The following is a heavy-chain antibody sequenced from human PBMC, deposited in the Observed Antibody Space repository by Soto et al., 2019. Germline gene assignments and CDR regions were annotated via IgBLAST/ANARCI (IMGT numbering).Heavy chain of an antibody. Sequence: QVQLQESGPGLVKPSQTLSLTCTVSGGSISSGGYYWSWIRQHPGKGLEWIGYIYYSGSTYYNPSHKSRVTIPLDTSQHQFSLKLSSVTAADTAVYYCAREREYYYDSSGYYYFDYWGQGTLVTVSS. D-gene: IGHD3-22*01. V-gene: IGHV4-31*03. J-gene: IGHJ4*02. CDR3: AREREYYYDSSGYYYFDY. CDR1: GGSISSGGYY. CDR2: IYYSGST.